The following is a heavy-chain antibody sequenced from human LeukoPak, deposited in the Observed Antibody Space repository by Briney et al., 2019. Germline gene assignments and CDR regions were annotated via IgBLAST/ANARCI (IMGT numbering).Heavy chain of an antibody. CDR1: GFTFSNYA. D-gene: IGHD2-15*01. J-gene: IGHJ4*02. CDR3: AKGTLGHCNGASCYPLDY. V-gene: IGHV3-23*01. Sequence: PGGFLRLSCAASGFTFSNYAMAWVRQAPGKEPEWVSVITGGGGDTYHIDSVKGRFTISRDNSKNTLYLQMNSLRAEDTAVYFCAKGTLGHCNGASCYPLDYWGQGTLVTVSS. CDR2: ITGGGGDT.